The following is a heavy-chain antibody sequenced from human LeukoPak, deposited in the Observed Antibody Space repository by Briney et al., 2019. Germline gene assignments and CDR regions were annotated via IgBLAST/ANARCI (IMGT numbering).Heavy chain of an antibody. CDR2: ISSSGSTI. CDR3: ARDPTYYLRYGYFDS. D-gene: IGHD1-26*01. Sequence: QPGRSQRLSCAAFGFTFNKYPMHWVRQAPGKGLEWVSYISSSGSTIYYADSVKGRFTISRDNANNVLYLQMNSLRAEDTAVYYCARDPTYYLRYGYFDSWGQGTLVTVSS. V-gene: IGHV3-48*04. J-gene: IGHJ4*02. CDR1: GFTFNKYP.